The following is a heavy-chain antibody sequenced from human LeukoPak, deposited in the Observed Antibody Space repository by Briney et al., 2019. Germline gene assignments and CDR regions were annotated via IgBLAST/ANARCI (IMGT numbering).Heavy chain of an antibody. CDR2: INHSGST. V-gene: IGHV4-34*01. J-gene: IGHJ6*02. CDR3: ARASIAAGTYYYGMDV. Sequence: SETLSLTCAVYGGSFSGCYWSWIRQPPGKGLEWIGEINHSGSTNYNPSLKSRVTISVDTSKNQFSLKLSSVTAADTAVYYCARASIAAGTYYYGMDVWGQGTTVTVSS. CDR1: GGSFSGCY. D-gene: IGHD6-13*01.